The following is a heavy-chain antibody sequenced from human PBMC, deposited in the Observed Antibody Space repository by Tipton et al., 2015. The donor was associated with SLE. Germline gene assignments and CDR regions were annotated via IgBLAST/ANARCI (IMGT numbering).Heavy chain of an antibody. CDR2: IFYTGST. CDR1: GGSFSNSY. V-gene: IGHV4-59*01. CDR3: ARRIPHHYYFDL. D-gene: IGHD1-26*01. Sequence: TLSLTCAVYGGSFSNSYWTWVRQPPGKGLEWIGSIFYTGSTHYNPSLTSRVTISLDTSKSLFSLRLSSVTAADTAVYFCARRIPHHYYFDLWGRGTLVTVSS. J-gene: IGHJ2*01.